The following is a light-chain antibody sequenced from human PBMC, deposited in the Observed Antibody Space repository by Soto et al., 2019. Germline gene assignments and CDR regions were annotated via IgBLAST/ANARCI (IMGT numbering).Light chain of an antibody. Sequence: DIQMTQSPSSLSASVGDRVTITCRASQSISSYLNWYQQKPGKAPKLLIYAASSLQSGVPSRFSGSGSGTDFTLTISSLQPEDFATYDGQQSYSTRFTFGPGPKVDIK. CDR2: AAS. CDR3: QQSYSTRFT. CDR1: QSISSY. V-gene: IGKV1-39*01. J-gene: IGKJ3*01.